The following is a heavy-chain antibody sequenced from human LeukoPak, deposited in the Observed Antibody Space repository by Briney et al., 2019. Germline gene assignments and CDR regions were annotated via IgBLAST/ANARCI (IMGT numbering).Heavy chain of an antibody. CDR1: GYTFTGYY. D-gene: IGHD4-23*01. CDR3: ARAVYGGNWDAFDI. V-gene: IGHV1-2*02. CDR2: INPNSGGT. J-gene: IGHJ3*02. Sequence: ASVKVSCKASGYTFTGYYMHWVRQAPGQGLEWMGWINPNSGGTNYAQKFQGRVTMTRDTSICTAYMELSRLRSDDTAVYYCARAVYGGNWDAFDIWGQGTMVTVSS.